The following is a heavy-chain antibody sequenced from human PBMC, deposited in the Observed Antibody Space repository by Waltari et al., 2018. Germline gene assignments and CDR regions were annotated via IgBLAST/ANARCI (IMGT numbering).Heavy chain of an antibody. J-gene: IGHJ4*02. V-gene: IGHV1-2*02. D-gene: IGHD3-10*01. CDR1: GYTFTGYY. CDR2: INPNNGVT. CDR3: ARDRTGKYYFDY. Sequence: QVQLVQSGAEVKEPGASVQVSCKSSGYTFTGYYIPWVRQAPGQGLEWMGWINPNNGVTNYAQRFQGRVTVTRDTSISTAYMELSRLRSDDTAVYYCARDRTGKYYFDYWGQGTLVTVSS.